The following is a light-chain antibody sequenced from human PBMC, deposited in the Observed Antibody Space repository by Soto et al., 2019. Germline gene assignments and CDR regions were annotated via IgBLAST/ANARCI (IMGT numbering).Light chain of an antibody. Sequence: DIQMTHSPSSLSASVGDRVTITCRASQSISSYLNWYQQKPGKAPKLLIYDASSLQSGVPSRFSGSGFGTEFPLTISSLQPGDFATYYCQQYSSRSTFGQGTKVDIK. J-gene: IGKJ1*01. CDR2: DAS. CDR1: QSISSY. CDR3: QQYSSRST. V-gene: IGKV1-39*01.